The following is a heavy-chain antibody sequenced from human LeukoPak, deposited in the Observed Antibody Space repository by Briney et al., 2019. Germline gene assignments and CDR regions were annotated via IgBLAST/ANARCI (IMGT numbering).Heavy chain of an antibody. CDR3: ARSHGAGLQWFDT. V-gene: IGHV4-34*01. CDR2: INHAGNT. CDR1: GGSFNDYY. Sequence: PSETLSLTCGVYGGSFNDYYWSWIRQPPGKGLEWIGEINHAGNTNYNPSLKSRVSMSVDRSKSQVSLHLNSVIAADTAVYYCARSHGAGLQWFDTWGQGTPVTVSS. D-gene: IGHD3-10*01. J-gene: IGHJ5*02.